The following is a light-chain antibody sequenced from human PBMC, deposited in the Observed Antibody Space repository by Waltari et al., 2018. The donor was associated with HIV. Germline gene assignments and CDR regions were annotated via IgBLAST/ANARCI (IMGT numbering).Light chain of an antibody. V-gene: IGKV4-1*01. CDR2: WAS. Sequence: DIVMTQSPDSLAGSLGERATINCKSSQSVLYSSNNKNYLAWYQQKPGQPPKLLIYWASTRESGVPDRFSGSGSGTDFILTISNLQAEDVAVYYCQQYYTTPRTFGQGTRLEIK. CDR3: QQYYTTPRT. J-gene: IGKJ5*01. CDR1: QSVLYSSNNKNY.